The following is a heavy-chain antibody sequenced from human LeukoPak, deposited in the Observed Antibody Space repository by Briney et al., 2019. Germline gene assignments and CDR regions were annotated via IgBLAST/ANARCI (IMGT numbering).Heavy chain of an antibody. CDR3: ARAYCSGGSCPNFDY. D-gene: IGHD2-15*01. J-gene: IGHJ4*02. CDR1: GGSISSYY. CDR2: IHYSGST. V-gene: IGHV4-59*01. Sequence: SETLSLTCTVSGGSISSYYWSWIRQPPGKGLEWIGYIHYSGSTNYNPSLESRVTISGDTSKNQFSLKLSSVTAADTAVYYCARAYCSGGSCPNFDYWGQGTLVTVSS.